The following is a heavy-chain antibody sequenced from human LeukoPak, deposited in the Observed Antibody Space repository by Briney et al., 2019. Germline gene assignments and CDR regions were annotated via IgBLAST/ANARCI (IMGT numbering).Heavy chain of an antibody. CDR2: ISWNSGSK. D-gene: IGHD5-24*01. J-gene: IGHJ4*02. Sequence: GGSLRLSCAASGFTFDDYAMHWVRQAPGKGLEWVSGISWNSGSKGYADSVKGRFTISRDNAKNSLYLQMNSLRAEDTALYYCAKGELDYWGQGTLVTVSS. V-gene: IGHV3-9*01. CDR3: AKGELDY. CDR1: GFTFDDYA.